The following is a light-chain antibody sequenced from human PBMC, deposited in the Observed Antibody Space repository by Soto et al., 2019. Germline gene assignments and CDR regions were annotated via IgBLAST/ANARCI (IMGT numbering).Light chain of an antibody. CDR2: GSN. J-gene: IGLJ3*02. CDR3: AVWDDGLDAWM. Sequence: QSVLTQPPSASGTPGQRITISCSGSSSNIGSHTVNWHQQVPGTAPKLLIYGSNERPLGVPDRFSGSKSGTSASLAISRLQSEDEAHYYCAVWDDGLDAWMFGGGTKVTVL. V-gene: IGLV1-44*01. CDR1: SSNIGSHT.